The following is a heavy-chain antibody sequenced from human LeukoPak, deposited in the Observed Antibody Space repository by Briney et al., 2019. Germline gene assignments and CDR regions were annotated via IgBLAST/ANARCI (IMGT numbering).Heavy chain of an antibody. CDR3: ASVGGFGYAFDI. J-gene: IGHJ3*02. Sequence: ASVKVSCKASGYTFTSYGISWVRQAPGQGLEWMGWISAYNGNTNYAQKFQGRVTMTEDTSTDTAYMELSSLRSEDTAVYYCASVGGFGYAFDIWGQGTMVTVSS. CDR2: ISAYNGNT. D-gene: IGHD3-10*01. CDR1: GYTFTSYG. V-gene: IGHV1-18*01.